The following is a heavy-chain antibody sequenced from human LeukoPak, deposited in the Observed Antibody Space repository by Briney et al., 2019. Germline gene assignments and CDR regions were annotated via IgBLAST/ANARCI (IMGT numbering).Heavy chain of an antibody. D-gene: IGHD2-2*01. J-gene: IGHJ6*02. CDR2: INHSGST. CDR1: GGSFSGYY. V-gene: IGHV4-34*01. CDR3: ARVGGGYCSSTSCYDPGTYYGMDV. Sequence: SETLSPTCAVYGGSFSGYYWSWIRQPPGKGLEWIGEINHSGSTNYNPSLKSRVTISVDTSKNQFSLKLSSVTAADTAVYYCARVGGGYCSSTSCYDPGTYYGMDVWGQGTTVTVSS.